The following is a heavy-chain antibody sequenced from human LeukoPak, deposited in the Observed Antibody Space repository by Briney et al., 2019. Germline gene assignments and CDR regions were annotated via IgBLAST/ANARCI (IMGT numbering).Heavy chain of an antibody. V-gene: IGHV3-21*01. J-gene: IGHJ6*03. CDR2: ISTSSSYI. CDR3: ARDKLRGSAGNYYYMDV. CDR1: GFTFSGYS. D-gene: IGHD1-26*01. Sequence: GGSLRLSCGASGFTFSGYSMNWVRQAPGKGLEWVSSISTSSSYIYYADSVKGRFTISRDNAKKSLYLQMNSLRADDTAVYYCARDKLRGSAGNYYYMDVWGKGTTVTVSS.